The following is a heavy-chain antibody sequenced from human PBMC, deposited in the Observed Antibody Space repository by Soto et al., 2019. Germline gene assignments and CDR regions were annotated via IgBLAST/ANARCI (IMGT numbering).Heavy chain of an antibody. V-gene: IGHV1-8*01. CDR1: GYTFTSYD. CDR3: SRVYCSGGSCYSPRDAFDI. CDR2: MNPNSGNT. Sequence: ASVKVSCKASGYTFTSYDINWVRQATGQGLEWMGWMNPNSGNTGYAQKLQGRVTMTRNTSISTAYMELSSLRSEDTAVFYCSRVYCSGGSCYSPRDAFDIWGQGTMVTVSS. J-gene: IGHJ3*02. D-gene: IGHD2-15*01.